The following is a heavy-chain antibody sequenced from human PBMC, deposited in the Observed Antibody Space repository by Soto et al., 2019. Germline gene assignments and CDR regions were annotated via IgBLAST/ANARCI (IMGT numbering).Heavy chain of an antibody. J-gene: IGHJ5*02. V-gene: IGHV1-69*01. D-gene: IGHD6-13*01. CDR2: FSPVLGTS. CDR1: GGTFSSYG. CDR3: ARGAHSSSCSLNWFDP. Sequence: QVQLVQSGAEVKKPGSSVKVSCKASGGTFSSYGFSWVRQAPGQGLEWVGGFSPVLGTSTYAQKFQGRVTISADESTTTAYMELSSLRSEDTAVYYCARGAHSSSCSLNWFDPWGQGTLVTVSS.